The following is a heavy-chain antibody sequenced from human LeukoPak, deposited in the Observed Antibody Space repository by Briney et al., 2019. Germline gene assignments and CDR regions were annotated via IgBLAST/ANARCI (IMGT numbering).Heavy chain of an antibody. Sequence: ASVKVSCKASGYTFTSYYIHWVRQAPGQGLEWMGIINPSGGSTSYAQKFQGRVTMTRDTSTSTVYMELSSLRSEDTAVYYCAREVTAIRFDYWGQGTLVTVSS. V-gene: IGHV1-46*03. CDR1: GYTFTSYY. J-gene: IGHJ4*02. CDR3: AREVTAIRFDY. CDR2: INPSGGST. D-gene: IGHD2-21*02.